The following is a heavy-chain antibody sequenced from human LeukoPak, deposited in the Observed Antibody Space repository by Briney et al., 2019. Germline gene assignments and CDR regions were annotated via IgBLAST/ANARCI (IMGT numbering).Heavy chain of an antibody. CDR3: AKPLYDSSGFNWFDP. CDR1: GFTVSSNY. J-gene: IGHJ5*02. Sequence: GGSLRLSCAASGFTVSSNYMSWVRQAPGKGLEWVSAISGSGGSSYYADSVKGRFTISRDNSKNTLYLQMNSLRAEDTAVYYCAKPLYDSSGFNWFDPWGQGTLVTVSS. D-gene: IGHD3-22*01. CDR2: ISGSGGSS. V-gene: IGHV3-23*01.